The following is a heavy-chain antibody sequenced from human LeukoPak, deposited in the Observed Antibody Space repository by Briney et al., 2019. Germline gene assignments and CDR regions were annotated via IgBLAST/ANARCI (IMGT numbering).Heavy chain of an antibody. CDR3: ARGWNYAFRFDD. J-gene: IGHJ4*02. CDR1: GFTFSDYW. CDR2: IKQDGSER. Sequence: GGSLRLSCAASGFTFSDYWMTWARQAPGKGLEWVAHIKQDGSERYYGDSVKGRFTISRDNANNLVHLQMNSLGAEDTAVYYCARGWNYAFRFDDWGQGTLVTVSS. D-gene: IGHD1-7*01. V-gene: IGHV3-7*01.